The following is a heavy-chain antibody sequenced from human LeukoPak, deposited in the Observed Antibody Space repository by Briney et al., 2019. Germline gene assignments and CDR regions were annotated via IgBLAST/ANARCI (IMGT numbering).Heavy chain of an antibody. J-gene: IGHJ4*02. CDR3: AHTTSSSSGNYFHY. CDR2: IYWDDDK. Sequence: QIPLKESGTTLVKPTQTLTLTCTFSGLSLSTSGVGVVWIRQHPGKALEWLALIYWDDDKRYSPSLKSRLTITKYTSKNQVVLTMTNMDPVDTATYYCAHTTSSSSGNYFHYWGQGTLVTVSS. D-gene: IGHD6-6*01. CDR1: GLSLSTSGVG. V-gene: IGHV2-5*02.